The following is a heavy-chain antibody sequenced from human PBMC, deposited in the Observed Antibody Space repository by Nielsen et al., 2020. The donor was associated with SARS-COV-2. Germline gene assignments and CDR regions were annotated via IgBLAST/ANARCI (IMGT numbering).Heavy chain of an antibody. CDR2: ISYDGSNK. J-gene: IGHJ4*02. D-gene: IGHD5-12*01. Sequence: GGSLRLSCAAFGFTFSSYAMHWVRQAPGKGLEWVAVISYDGSNKYYADSVKGRFTISRDNSKNTLYLQMNSLRAEDTAVYYCARDTKWLRTYFDYWGQGTLVTVSS. V-gene: IGHV3-30-3*01. CDR3: ARDTKWLRTYFDY. CDR1: GFTFSSYA.